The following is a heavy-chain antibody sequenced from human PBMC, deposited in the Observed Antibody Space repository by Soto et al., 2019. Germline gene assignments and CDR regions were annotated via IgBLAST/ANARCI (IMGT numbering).Heavy chain of an antibody. D-gene: IGHD6-13*01. Sequence: SETLSLTCAVSGGSISSSNWWSWVRQPPGKGLEWIGEIYHSGSTNYNPSLKSRVTISVDKSKNQFSLKLSSVTAADTAVYYCAKPGTAAAGTGIFEYWGQGTLVTVSS. J-gene: IGHJ4*02. CDR1: GGSISSSNW. V-gene: IGHV4-4*02. CDR2: IYHSGST. CDR3: AKPGTAAAGTGIFEY.